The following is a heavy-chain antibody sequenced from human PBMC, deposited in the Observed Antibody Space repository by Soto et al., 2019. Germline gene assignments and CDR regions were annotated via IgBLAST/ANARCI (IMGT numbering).Heavy chain of an antibody. CDR3: AKDSSIPLGYSSDFDY. CDR2: ISWNSGSI. Sequence: GGSLRLSCAASGFTFDDYAMHWVRQAPGKGLEWVSGISWNSGSIGYADSVKGRFTISRDNAKNSLYLQMNSLRAEDTALYYCAKDSSIPLGYSSDFDYWGQGTLVTVSS. D-gene: IGHD6-19*01. CDR1: GFTFDDYA. V-gene: IGHV3-9*01. J-gene: IGHJ4*02.